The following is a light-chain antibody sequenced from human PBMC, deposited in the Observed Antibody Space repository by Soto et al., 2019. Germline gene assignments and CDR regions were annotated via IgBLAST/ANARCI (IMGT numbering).Light chain of an antibody. CDR1: QSVSTY. CDR2: DAS. J-gene: IGKJ5*01. CDR3: QQRRSWPPTIT. Sequence: EIVLTQSPATLSLSPVEIATLSCMASQSVSTYLACYQQRPGQAPRLLIYDASYRATDIPPRFSGSGSGTDFTLTISSLEPEDFAVYYCQQRRSWPPTITFGQGTRLEIK. V-gene: IGKV3-11*01.